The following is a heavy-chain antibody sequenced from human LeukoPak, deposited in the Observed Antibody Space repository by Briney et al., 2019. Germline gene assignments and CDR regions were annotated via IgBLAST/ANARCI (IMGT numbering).Heavy chain of an antibody. J-gene: IGHJ4*02. CDR2: KYYRSRWYN. D-gene: IGHD4-17*01. Sequence: SQTLSLTCAISGDSVSSNSVAWNWVRQSPSRGLEWLGEKYYRSRWYNDYAVSVKSRITINPDTSKNQFSLQLNSVTPEDTAVYYCARDHDYGDYGTYEDYWGQGTLVTVSS. V-gene: IGHV6-1*01. CDR3: ARDHDYGDYGTYEDY. CDR1: GDSVSSNSVA.